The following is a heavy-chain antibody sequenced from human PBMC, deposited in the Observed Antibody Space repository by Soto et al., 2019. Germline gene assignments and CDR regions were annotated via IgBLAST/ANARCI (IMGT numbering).Heavy chain of an antibody. V-gene: IGHV3-30*02. CDR1: GFTFSSYG. CDR3: AKYSSSWFDY. D-gene: IGHD6-13*01. CDR2: ISYSGSSK. J-gene: IGHJ4*02. Sequence: GGSLRLSCAASGFTFSSYGMHWVRQAPGKGLEWVSVISYSGSSKYYADSVKGRFTISRDNSKNTLYLQMNSLRAEDTAVYYCAKYSSSWFDYWGQGTLVTVSS.